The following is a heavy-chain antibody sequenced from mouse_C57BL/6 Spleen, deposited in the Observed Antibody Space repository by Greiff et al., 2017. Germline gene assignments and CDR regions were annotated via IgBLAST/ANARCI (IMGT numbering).Heavy chain of an antibody. V-gene: IGHV1-55*01. Sequence: QVQLKQPGAELVKPGASVKMSCKASGYTFTSYWITWVKQRPGQGLEWIGDIYPGSGSTNYNEKFKSKATLTVDTSSSTAYMQLSSLTSEDSAVYDGDRGPSSTTGNFDVWGTGTTVTVSS. J-gene: IGHJ1*03. CDR3: DRGPSSTTGNFDV. CDR1: GYTFTSYW. CDR2: IYPGSGST. D-gene: IGHD1-1*01.